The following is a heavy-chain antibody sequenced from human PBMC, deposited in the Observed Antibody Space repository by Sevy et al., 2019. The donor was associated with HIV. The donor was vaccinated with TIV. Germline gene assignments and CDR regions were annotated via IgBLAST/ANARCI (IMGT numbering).Heavy chain of an antibody. CDR2: IYYSGST. CDR3: ARHALRRIQLWLPGHNWFDP. J-gene: IGHJ5*02. CDR1: GGSISSSSYY. D-gene: IGHD5-18*01. Sequence: SETLSLTCTVSGGSISSSSYYWGWIRQPPGKGLEWIGSIYYSGSTYYNPSLKSRVTISVDTSKNQFFLKLSSVTAADTAVYYCARHALRRIQLWLPGHNWFDPWGQGTLVTVSS. V-gene: IGHV4-39*01.